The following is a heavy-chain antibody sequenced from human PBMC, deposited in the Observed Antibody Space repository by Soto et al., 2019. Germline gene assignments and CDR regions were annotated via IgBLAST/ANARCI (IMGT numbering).Heavy chain of an antibody. Sequence: ASVKVSCKSSGYTFTSYDINWVRQATGQGLEWMGWMNPNSGNTGCAQKFQGRVTMTRNTSISTAYMELSSLRSEDTDVYYCARGKADWLTDYWGQGTLVTVSS. CDR2: MNPNSGNT. V-gene: IGHV1-8*01. CDR1: GYTFTSYD. D-gene: IGHD3-9*01. CDR3: ARGKADWLTDY. J-gene: IGHJ4*02.